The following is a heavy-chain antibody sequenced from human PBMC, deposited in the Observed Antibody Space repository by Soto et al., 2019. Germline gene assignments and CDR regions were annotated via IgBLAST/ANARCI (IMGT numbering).Heavy chain of an antibody. J-gene: IGHJ4*02. CDR3: ARTTAVPNTLRSRYFFDY. CDR2: VYYSGTT. V-gene: IGHV4-61*01. Sequence: SETLSLTCSVSGGSVSDKTYYWSWIRQPPGKRLEWIGYVYYSGTTNYNPSLKSRVTISVDLSKNRSSLRLGSVTTADTALYYCARTTAVPNTLRSRYFFDYWGQGTLVTVSS. D-gene: IGHD4-17*01. CDR1: GGSVSDKTYY.